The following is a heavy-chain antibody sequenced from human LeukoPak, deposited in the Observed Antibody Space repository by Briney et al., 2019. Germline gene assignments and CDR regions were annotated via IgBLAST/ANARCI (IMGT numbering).Heavy chain of an antibody. Sequence: PSETLSLTCTVSGGSISSGGYYWSWIRQHPGKGLEWIGYIYYSGSTYYNPSLKSRVTISVDTSKNQFSLKLSSVTAADTAVYYCARFSARVNSLYFDYWGQGTLVTVSS. CDR3: ARFSARVNSLYFDY. V-gene: IGHV4-31*03. CDR2: IYYSGST. CDR1: GGSISSGGYY. J-gene: IGHJ4*02. D-gene: IGHD3-10*01.